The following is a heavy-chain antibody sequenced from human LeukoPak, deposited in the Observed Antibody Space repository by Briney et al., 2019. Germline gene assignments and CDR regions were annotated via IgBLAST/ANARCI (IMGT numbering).Heavy chain of an antibody. D-gene: IGHD3-9*01. CDR3: SSLRREYDLFGGFSY. CDR1: AYSFLTNC. CDR2: INPADSDP. J-gene: IGHJ4*02. Sequence: GESLQSSSDASAYSFLTNCIAWVRQLPRKGREWMGLINPADSDPRYSPYFQGRVTTSADKSLRTALFQWSSITAAHTTLHYCSSLRREYDLFGGFSYWGQGTLVSVSS. V-gene: IGHV5-51*01.